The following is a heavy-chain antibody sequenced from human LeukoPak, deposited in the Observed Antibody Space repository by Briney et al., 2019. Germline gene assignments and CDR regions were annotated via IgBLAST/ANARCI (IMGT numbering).Heavy chain of an antibody. CDR1: GYTFTSYD. D-gene: IGHD6-13*01. Sequence: ASVKVSCKASGYTFTSYDINWVRQATGQGLEWMGWMNPNSGNTGYAQKLQGRVTMTRNTSISTAYMELSSLRSEDTAVYYCARGFPSSRGAFDIWGQGTMVTVSS. CDR2: MNPNSGNT. V-gene: IGHV1-8*01. CDR3: ARGFPSSRGAFDI. J-gene: IGHJ3*02.